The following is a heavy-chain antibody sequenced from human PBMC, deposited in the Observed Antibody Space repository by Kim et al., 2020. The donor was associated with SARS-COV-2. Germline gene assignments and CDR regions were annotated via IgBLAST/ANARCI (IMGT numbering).Heavy chain of an antibody. J-gene: IGHJ6*02. V-gene: IGHV1-69*13. D-gene: IGHD3-10*01. Sequence: SVKVSCKASGGTFSNYAISWVRQAPGQGLEWMGGIIPIFGTPNYAQKFQDRVTITADESTSTAYMELSSLRSEDTAVYYCARGFYGSGSYYNVVRGLKYHYYGMDVWGQGTTVTVSS. CDR1: GGTFSNYA. CDR2: IIPIFGTP. CDR3: ARGFYGSGSYYNVVRGLKYHYYGMDV.